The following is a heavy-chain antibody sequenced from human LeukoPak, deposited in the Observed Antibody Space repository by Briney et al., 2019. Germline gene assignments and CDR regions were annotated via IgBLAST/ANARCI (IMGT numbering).Heavy chain of an antibody. CDR3: ARGGGLDV. Sequence: GGSLRLSCAASGFTFSSYWMSWARQAPGKGLEWVASINHNGNVNYYVDSVKGRFTISRDNAKNSLYLQMSNLRAEDTAVYFSARGGGLDVWGQGATVTVSS. J-gene: IGHJ6*02. CDR1: GFTFSSYW. D-gene: IGHD3-16*01. CDR2: INHNGNVN. V-gene: IGHV3-7*03.